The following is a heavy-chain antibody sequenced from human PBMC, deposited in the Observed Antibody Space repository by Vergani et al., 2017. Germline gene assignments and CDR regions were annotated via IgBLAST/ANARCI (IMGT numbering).Heavy chain of an antibody. V-gene: IGHV3-23*01. D-gene: IGHD7-27*01. J-gene: IGHJ3*02. Sequence: EVQLLESGGGLVQPGGSLRLSCAASGFTFSSYAMSWVRQAPGKGLEWVSAISGSGGSTYYADSVKGRFTIARDNSKNTLYLQMNSLRAEDTDVYYCAKDKAGLTGINDAFDIWGQGTMVTVSS. CDR2: ISGSGGST. CDR1: GFTFSSYA. CDR3: AKDKAGLTGINDAFDI.